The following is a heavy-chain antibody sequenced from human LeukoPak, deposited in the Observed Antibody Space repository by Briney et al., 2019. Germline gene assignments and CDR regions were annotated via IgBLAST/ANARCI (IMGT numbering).Heavy chain of an antibody. V-gene: IGHV4-4*02. D-gene: IGHD3-10*01. CDR3: ARSVHGLGIDILHDAFDI. CDR2: IYHSGST. J-gene: IGHJ3*02. Sequence: MASETLSLACAVSGGSISSSNWWSWVRQPPGKGLEWIGEIYHSGSTNYNPSLKSRVTISVDKSKNQFSLNLNSVTAADTAVFYCARSVHGLGIDILHDAFDIWGQGTMVAVSS. CDR1: GGSISSSNW.